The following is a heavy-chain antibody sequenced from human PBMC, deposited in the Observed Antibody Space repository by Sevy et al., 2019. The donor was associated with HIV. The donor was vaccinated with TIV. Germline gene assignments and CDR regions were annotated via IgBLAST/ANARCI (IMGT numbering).Heavy chain of an antibody. CDR2: IYFTGST. CDR1: GGSISNSNHY. CDR3: ASHLSSGWYALAH. J-gene: IGHJ4*02. V-gene: IGHV4-39*01. Sequence: SETLSLTCTVSGGSISNSNHYWGWIRQPPGKGLEWIGSIYFTGSTYYNPSLKSRVTVSVDMSKTQFSLNLTSVTATDTAVYYCASHLSSGWYALAHWAQGTLVTVSS. D-gene: IGHD6-19*01.